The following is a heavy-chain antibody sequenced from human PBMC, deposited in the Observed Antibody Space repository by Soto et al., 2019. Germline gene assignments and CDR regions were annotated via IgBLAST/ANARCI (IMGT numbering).Heavy chain of an antibody. Sequence: GGSLRLSCAASGFSFSSYAMTWVRQAPGKGLEWVSAIDSDASTYYADSVKGRFTISRDKSKGTLYLQMDSLKTEDTAVYYCSRDFTASGTYAVDYWGQGTLVTVSS. J-gene: IGHJ4*02. CDR3: SRDFTASGTYAVDY. D-gene: IGHD3-10*01. CDR2: IDSDAST. V-gene: IGHV3-23*01. CDR1: GFSFSSYA.